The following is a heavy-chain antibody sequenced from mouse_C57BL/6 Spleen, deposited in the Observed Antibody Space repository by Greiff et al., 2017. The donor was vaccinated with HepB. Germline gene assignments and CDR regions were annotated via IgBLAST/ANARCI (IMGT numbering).Heavy chain of an antibody. CDR2: ISDGGSYT. D-gene: IGHD2-1*01. Sequence: EVKVEESGGGLVKPGGSLKLSCAASGFTFSSYAMSWVRQTPEKRLEWVATISDGGSYTYYPDNVKGRFTISRDNAKNNLYLQMSHLKSEDTAMYYCASLYYGNYGYFDYWGQGTTLTVSS. V-gene: IGHV5-4*03. J-gene: IGHJ2*01. CDR1: GFTFSSYA. CDR3: ASLYYGNYGYFDY.